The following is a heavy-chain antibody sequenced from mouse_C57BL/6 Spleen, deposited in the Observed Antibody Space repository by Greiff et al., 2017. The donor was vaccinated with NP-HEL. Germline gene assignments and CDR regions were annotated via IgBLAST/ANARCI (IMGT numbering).Heavy chain of an antibody. CDR3: ARQGVWEWFAY. D-gene: IGHD2-10*02. J-gene: IGHJ3*01. Sequence: EVQLVESGGDLVKPGGSLKLSCAASGFTFSSYGMSWVRQTPDKRLEWVATINSGGSYTYYPDSVKGRFTISRDNAKNTLYLQMSSLKSEDTAMYYCARQGVWEWFAYWGQGTLVTVSA. CDR1: GFTFSSYG. CDR2: INSGGSYT. V-gene: IGHV5-6*01.